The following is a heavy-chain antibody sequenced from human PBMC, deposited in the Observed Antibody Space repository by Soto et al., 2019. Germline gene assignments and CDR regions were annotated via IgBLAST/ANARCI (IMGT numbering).Heavy chain of an antibody. CDR2: INSDGSST. V-gene: IGHV3-74*01. D-gene: IGHD1-26*01. CDR1: GFTFSSDW. CDR3: ARVVSGRYYQNDY. Sequence: EEQLVESGGGLVQPGGSLTLSCAASGFTFSSDWMHWVRQVPGKGLLWVSRINSDGSSTAYADSVKGRFTISRDNSKNMLYLQMNSLRAEDTAVDYCARVVSGRYYQNDYWGQGTLVTVSS. J-gene: IGHJ4*02.